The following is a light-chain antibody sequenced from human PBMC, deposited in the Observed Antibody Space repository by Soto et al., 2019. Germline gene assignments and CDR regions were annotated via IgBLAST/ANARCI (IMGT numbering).Light chain of an antibody. J-gene: IGKJ1*01. CDR1: QSISTW. V-gene: IGKV1-5*03. CDR3: QQYDDYWT. Sequence: DIQMTQSRSTLSASVGDRVTITCRASQSISTWLAWYQQKPGKAPKLMIYAASRLESGVPSRFSGSGSGTEFTLTISSLQPDDSATYYCQQYDDYWTFGQGTKVEIK. CDR2: AAS.